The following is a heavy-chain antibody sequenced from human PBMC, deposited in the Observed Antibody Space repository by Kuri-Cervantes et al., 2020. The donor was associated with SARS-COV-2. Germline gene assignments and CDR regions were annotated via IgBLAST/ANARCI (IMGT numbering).Heavy chain of an antibody. CDR1: GFPFSNFG. CDR3: ASSFYDTSSVPRLDY. V-gene: IGHV3-30*03. J-gene: IGHJ4*02. CDR2: ISYDTTNK. Sequence: GGSLRLSCAASGFPFSNFGMRWVRQAPGKGLEWVAIISYDTTNKYYADSVKGRFTISRDNSKNTLYLQMNSLGVEDTAVYYCASSFYDTSSVPRLDYWGQGTLVTVSS. D-gene: IGHD2/OR15-2a*01.